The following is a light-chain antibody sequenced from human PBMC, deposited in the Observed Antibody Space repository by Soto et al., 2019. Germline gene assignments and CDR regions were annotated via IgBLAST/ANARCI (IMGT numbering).Light chain of an antibody. J-gene: IGKJ1*01. CDR3: QQYNNWPET. CDR2: GAS. V-gene: IGKV3-15*01. Sequence: IVMTQSPATLSVSPGERATLSCRASQSVSSNLAWYQQKPGQAPRLLIYGASTRATDVPARFSGSGSGTEFTLTISILQSEDLAVYYCQQYNNWPETFGQGTKV. CDR1: QSVSSN.